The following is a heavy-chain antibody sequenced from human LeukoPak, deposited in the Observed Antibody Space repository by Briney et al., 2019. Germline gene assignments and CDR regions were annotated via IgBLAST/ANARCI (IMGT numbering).Heavy chain of an antibody. D-gene: IGHD3-22*01. V-gene: IGHV4-31*03. CDR1: GGSISSGGYY. CDR3: ARQLNYYDSSGYYPYYFDY. Sequence: SQTLSLTCTVSGGSISSGGYYWSWIRQHPGKGLEWIGYIYYSGSTYYNPSLKSRVTISVDTSKNQSSLKLSSVTAADTAVYYCARQLNYYDSSGYYPYYFDYWGQGTLVTVSS. CDR2: IYYSGST. J-gene: IGHJ4*02.